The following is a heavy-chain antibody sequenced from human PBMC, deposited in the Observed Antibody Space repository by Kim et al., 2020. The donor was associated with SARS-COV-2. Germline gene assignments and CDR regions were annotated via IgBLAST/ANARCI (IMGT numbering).Heavy chain of an antibody. J-gene: IGHJ6*03. Sequence: SETLSLTCTVSGGSISSSSYYWGWIRQPPGKGLEWIGSIYYSGSTYYNPSLKSRVTISVDTSKNQFSLKLSSVTAADTAVYYCAELSGYCSGGSWKCANYYYMDVWGKGTTVTVSS. V-gene: IGHV4-39*01. CDR2: IYYSGST. CDR1: GGSISSSSYY. D-gene: IGHD2-15*01. CDR3: AELSGYCSGGSWKCANYYYMDV.